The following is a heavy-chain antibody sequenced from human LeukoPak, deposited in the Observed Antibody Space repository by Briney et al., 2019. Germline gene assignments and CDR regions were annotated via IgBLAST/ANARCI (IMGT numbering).Heavy chain of an antibody. CDR3: ARGRTYYDFWSGYSYYYYYMDV. CDR1: GDSVTSAAYY. Sequence: PSETLSLTCTVSGDSVTSAAYYWAWIRQPPGKGLEWIGYIYYSGSTNYNPSLKSRVTISVDTSKNQFSLKLSSVTAADTAVYYCARGRTYYDFWSGYSYYYYYMDVWGKGTTVTVSS. V-gene: IGHV4-61*08. D-gene: IGHD3-3*01. J-gene: IGHJ6*03. CDR2: IYYSGST.